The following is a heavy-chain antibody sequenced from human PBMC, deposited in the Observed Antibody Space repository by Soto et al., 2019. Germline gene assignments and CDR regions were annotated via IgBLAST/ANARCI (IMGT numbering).Heavy chain of an antibody. CDR1: GFTFHTNA. D-gene: IGHD3-10*01. V-gene: IGHV3-23*01. J-gene: IGHJ3*01. CDR3: ARVRRSFYLRDAFDF. Sequence: EVQLLESGGDLVQPGGSLRLSCGASGFTFHTNAMSWVRQAPGRGPEWVSGISGSGSDTYYADSVRGRFTISRDNSENTLYLQMISLRAEDTAVYYCARVRRSFYLRDAFDFWGQGALVTVSS. CDR2: ISGSGSDT.